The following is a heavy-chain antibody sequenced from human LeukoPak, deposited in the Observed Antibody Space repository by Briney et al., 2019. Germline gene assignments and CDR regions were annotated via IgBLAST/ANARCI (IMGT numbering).Heavy chain of an antibody. CDR1: GFTFSSYG. CDR3: ARNADYGDSNPFDY. Sequence: PGGSLRLSCAASGFTFSSYGMHWVRQAPGKGLVWVSRINSDGSSTNYADSVKGRFTISRDNAKNTLYLQMNSLRAEDTAVYYCARNADYGDSNPFDYWGQGTLVTVSS. J-gene: IGHJ4*02. D-gene: IGHD4-17*01. V-gene: IGHV3-74*01. CDR2: INSDGSST.